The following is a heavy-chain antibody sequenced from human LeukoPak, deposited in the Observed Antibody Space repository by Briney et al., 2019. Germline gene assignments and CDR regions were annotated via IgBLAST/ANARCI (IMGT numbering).Heavy chain of an antibody. CDR2: IYPGDSNP. Sequence: GESLKISCKDSGYSFTSYWIGWVRQIPGKGLEWMGIIYPGDSNPRYSPSFRGQVTISADKSISTAYVQWSSLKASDTAMYYCARLGGSGSPHYWGQGTLVTVSS. J-gene: IGHJ4*02. V-gene: IGHV5-51*01. CDR1: GYSFTSYW. D-gene: IGHD3-10*01. CDR3: ARLGGSGSPHY.